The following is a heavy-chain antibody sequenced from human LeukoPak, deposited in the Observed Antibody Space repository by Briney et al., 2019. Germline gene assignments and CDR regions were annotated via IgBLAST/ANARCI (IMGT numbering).Heavy chain of an antibody. CDR3: ATDLRYYDSSGYYSFDY. V-gene: IGHV1-24*01. J-gene: IGHJ4*02. CDR1: GYTLTELS. D-gene: IGHD3-22*01. Sequence: GASVEVSCKVSGYTLTELSMHWVRQAPGKGLEWMGGFDPEDGETIYAQKFQGRVTMTEDTSTDTAYMELSSLRSEDTAVYYCATDLRYYDSSGYYSFDYWGQGTLVTVSS. CDR2: FDPEDGET.